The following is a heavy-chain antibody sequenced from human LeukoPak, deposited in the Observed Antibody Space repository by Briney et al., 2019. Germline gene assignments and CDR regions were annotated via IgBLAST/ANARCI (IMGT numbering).Heavy chain of an antibody. CDR3: ARVLGYSYGIDY. Sequence: YAMHWVRQAPGXGLEWVAVISYDGSNKYYADSVKGRFTISRDNSKNTLYLQMNSLRAEDTAVYYCARVLGYSYGIDYWGQGTLVTVSS. V-gene: IGHV3-30-3*01. D-gene: IGHD5-18*01. J-gene: IGHJ4*02. CDR1: YA. CDR2: ISYDGSNK.